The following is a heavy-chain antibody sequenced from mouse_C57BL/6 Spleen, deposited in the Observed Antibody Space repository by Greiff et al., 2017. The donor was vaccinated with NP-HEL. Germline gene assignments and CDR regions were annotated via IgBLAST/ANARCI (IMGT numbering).Heavy chain of an antibody. Sequence: EVHLVESGGGLVQPGGSMKLSCVASGFTFSNYWMNWVRQSPAKGLEWVAQIRLKSDNYATHYAESVKGRFTISRDDSKSSVYLQMNNLRAEDTGIYYCTGGAGTDYWGQGTTLTVSS. V-gene: IGHV6-3*01. CDR1: GFTFSNYW. D-gene: IGHD4-1*01. CDR3: TGGAGTDY. J-gene: IGHJ2*01. CDR2: IRLKSDNYAT.